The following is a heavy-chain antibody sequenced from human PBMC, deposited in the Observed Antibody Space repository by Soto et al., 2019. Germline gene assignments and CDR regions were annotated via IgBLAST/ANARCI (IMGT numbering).Heavy chain of an antibody. J-gene: IGHJ4*02. V-gene: IGHV4-4*09. CDR3: ATYSVGEGGRGY. Sequence: QVQLQESGPGLVKPTETLSLTCTVSGGSMSGQHWSWIRQPPGKGLEWIGHHSDSTNYNPSLKSRGTISTDTSKNQVSLKLSSVTAADTAVYYCATYSVGEGGRGYWGQGTLVTVSS. CDR1: GGSMSGQH. CDR2: HHSDST. D-gene: IGHD5-12*01.